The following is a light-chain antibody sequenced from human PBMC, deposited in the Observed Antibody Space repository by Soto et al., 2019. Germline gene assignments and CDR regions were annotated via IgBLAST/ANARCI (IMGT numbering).Light chain of an antibody. J-gene: IGKJ1*01. CDR1: QSVSSN. CDR2: GAS. CDR3: QQYNNWPQWT. V-gene: IGKV3-15*01. Sequence: EILMTQSPATLSVSPGERATLSCRASQSVSSNLAWYQQKPVQATRLLIYGASTRATGIPARFSGSGSGTEFTLTISSLKSEDFAVYYCQQYNNWPQWTFCQGTKVDSK.